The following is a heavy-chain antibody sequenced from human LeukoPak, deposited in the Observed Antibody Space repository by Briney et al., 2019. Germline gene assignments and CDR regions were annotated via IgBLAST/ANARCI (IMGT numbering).Heavy chain of an antibody. V-gene: IGHV3-74*01. J-gene: IGHJ4*02. CDR1: GFTFSSYA. D-gene: IGHD3-22*01. CDR2: VNTDESST. CDR3: VSGSWAFDY. Sequence: GGSLRLSCAASGFTFSSYAMSWVRQAPGKGLVWVSRVNTDESSTSYADSVKGRFTISRDNAKNTLYLQMSSLRAEDTAVYYCVSGSWAFDYWGQGTLVTVSS.